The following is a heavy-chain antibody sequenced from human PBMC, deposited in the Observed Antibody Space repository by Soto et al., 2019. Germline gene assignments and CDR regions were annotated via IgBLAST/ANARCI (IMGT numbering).Heavy chain of an antibody. CDR2: ISYSGSA. CDR1: GGSISSGNYY. D-gene: IGHD2-15*01. J-gene: IGHJ4*02. V-gene: IGHV4-30-4*01. Sequence: QVQLQESGPGLVKPSQTLSLTCTVSGGSISSGNYYWSWIRQPPGKGLEWIGFISYSGSAYYNPSLVSRVTISVDTSQNQFSLNLSFVTAADTAVYYCATMGTPATGLYYFDYWGQGTLVTVSS. CDR3: ATMGTPATGLYYFDY.